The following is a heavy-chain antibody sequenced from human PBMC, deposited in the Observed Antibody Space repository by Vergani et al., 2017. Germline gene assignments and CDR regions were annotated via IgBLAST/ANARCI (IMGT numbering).Heavy chain of an antibody. CDR2: ISSSSSYT. CDR3: AIGVGASRGIDY. V-gene: IGHV3-11*06. J-gene: IGHJ4*02. D-gene: IGHD1-26*01. CDR1: GFTFSDYY. Sequence: VQLVESGGGLVQPGGSLRLSCAASGFTFSDYYMSWIRQAPGKGLEWVSYISSSSSYTNYADSVKGRFTISRDNAKNSLYLQMNSLRAEDTAVYYCAIGVGASRGIDYWGQGTLVTVSS.